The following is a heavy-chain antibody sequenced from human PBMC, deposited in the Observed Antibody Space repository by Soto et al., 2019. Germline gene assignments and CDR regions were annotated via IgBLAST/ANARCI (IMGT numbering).Heavy chain of an antibody. CDR2: INPNSGAT. V-gene: IGHV1-2*02. CDR1: GFNFAGYF. D-gene: IGHD3-16*01. Sequence: ASVKVSCKASGFNFAGYFLHGVLQAPGQGLEWMGWINPNSGATKDAQKFQGRVTMTWDTSISSAYIELVSLRFDDTALYFCVRDIEAGGAGYWGQGTLVTVSS. CDR3: VRDIEAGGAGY. J-gene: IGHJ4*02.